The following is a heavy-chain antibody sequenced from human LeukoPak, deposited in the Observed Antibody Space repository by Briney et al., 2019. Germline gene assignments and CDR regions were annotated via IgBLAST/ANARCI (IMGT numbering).Heavy chain of an antibody. CDR1: GFTFANYW. V-gene: IGHV3-7*01. D-gene: IGHD3-10*01. CDR3: ARDVFPFGTPFDY. Sequence: SGGSLRLSCAASGFTFANYWMTWVRQAPGKGLEWVANIKQDGTEKFYVDSVKGRFTISRDNVKNSPYLQMNSLRVEDTAIYYCARDVFPFGTPFDYWGQGALVTVSS. J-gene: IGHJ4*02. CDR2: IKQDGTEK.